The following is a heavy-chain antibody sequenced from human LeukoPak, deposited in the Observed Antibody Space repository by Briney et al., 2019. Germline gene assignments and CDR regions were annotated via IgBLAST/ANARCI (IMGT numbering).Heavy chain of an antibody. J-gene: IGHJ4*02. CDR1: GFTFSSYS. V-gene: IGHV3-21*04. Sequence: KPGGSLRLSCTASGFTFSSYSMNWVRQAPGKGLEWVSSISSSSSYIYYADSVKGRFTISRDNAKNSLYLQMNSLRAEDTAVYYCAGQSMITFGGVTRWGQGTLVTVSS. D-gene: IGHD3-16*01. CDR2: ISSSSSYI. CDR3: AGQSMITFGGVTR.